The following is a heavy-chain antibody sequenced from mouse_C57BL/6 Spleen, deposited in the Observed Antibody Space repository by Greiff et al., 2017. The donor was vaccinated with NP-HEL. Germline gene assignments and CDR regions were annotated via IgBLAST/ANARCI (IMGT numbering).Heavy chain of an antibody. CDR1: GYTFTSYW. V-gene: IGHV1-64*01. D-gene: IGHD3-1*01. CDR2: IHPNSGST. CDR3: ARGALEGAMDY. Sequence: VQLQQPGAELVKPGASVKLSCKASGYTFTSYWMHWVRQRPGQGLEWIGMIHPNSGSTNYTEKLKSRATLTVDKSSSTAYMQLSSLTSEDSAVYYCARGALEGAMDYWGQGTSVTVSS. J-gene: IGHJ4*01.